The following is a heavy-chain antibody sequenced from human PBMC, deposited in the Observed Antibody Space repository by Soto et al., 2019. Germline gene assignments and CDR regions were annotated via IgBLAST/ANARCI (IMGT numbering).Heavy chain of an antibody. J-gene: IGHJ4*02. V-gene: IGHV3-74*01. CDR3: AAGATPPY. CDR1: GFTISSYW. Sequence: EVQLVESGGGLAQPGGSLRLSCAASGFTISSYWMHWVRQAPGKGLVWVLGMNSDGSSPTYAACVKGRFTISRDNAKNTLSLQMKTLRAEDTAVYYCAAGATPPYWGQGTLVTVSS. CDR2: MNSDGSSP.